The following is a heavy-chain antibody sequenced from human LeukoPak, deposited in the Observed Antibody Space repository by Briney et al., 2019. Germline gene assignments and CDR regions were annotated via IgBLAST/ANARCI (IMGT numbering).Heavy chain of an antibody. V-gene: IGHV4-4*07. CDR3: ARDPPGGYYYYMDV. D-gene: IGHD1-14*01. CDR1: GGSISSYY. J-gene: IGHJ6*03. CDR2: IYTSGST. Sequence: SETLSLTCTVSGGSISSYYWSWIRQPAGKGLGWIGRIYTSGSTNYNPSLKSRVTMSVDTSKNQFSLKLSSVTAADTAVYYCARDPPGGYYYYMDVWGKGTTVTVSS.